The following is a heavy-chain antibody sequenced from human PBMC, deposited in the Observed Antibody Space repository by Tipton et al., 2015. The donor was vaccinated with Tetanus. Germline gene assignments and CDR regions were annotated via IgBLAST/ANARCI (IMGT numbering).Heavy chain of an antibody. CDR1: GDSLSNGDYY. D-gene: IGHD2-2*01. J-gene: IGHJ4*02. V-gene: IGHV4-30-4*01. Sequence: TLSLTCTVSGDSLSNGDYYWSWIRQPPGKGLESIGYIYYSGSTYYSPSLTGRVSMSLDTSKQQFSLSLTSATAADTAVYYCARGWSECSSWSCSPFDSWGQGTLVTVSS. CDR3: ARGWSECSSWSCSPFDS. CDR2: IYYSGST.